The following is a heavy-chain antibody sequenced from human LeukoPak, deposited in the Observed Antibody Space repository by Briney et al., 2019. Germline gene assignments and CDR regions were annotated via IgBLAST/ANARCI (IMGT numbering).Heavy chain of an antibody. Sequence: SETLSLTCTVSGGSVSSSDYYWGWIRQPPGKGLEWIGSIYYSGNTYYNPSLKSRVTISVDTSKNQFSLKLSSVTAADTAVYYCAKDIHDYGSHWFDPWGQGTLVTVSS. CDR2: IYYSGNT. J-gene: IGHJ5*02. D-gene: IGHD3-10*01. CDR1: GGSVSSSDYY. V-gene: IGHV4-39*02. CDR3: AKDIHDYGSHWFDP.